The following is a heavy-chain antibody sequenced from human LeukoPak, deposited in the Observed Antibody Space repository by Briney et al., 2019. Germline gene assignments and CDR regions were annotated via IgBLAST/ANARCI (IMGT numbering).Heavy chain of an antibody. Sequence: QTLSLTCAISGDSVSSNSAAWNWIRQSPSRGLEWLGRTYYRSKWYNDYAVSVKSRITINPDTSKNQFSLQLNSVTPEDTAVYYCAREDCSSTSCYLTAEFDYWGQGTLVTVSS. V-gene: IGHV6-1*01. D-gene: IGHD2-2*01. J-gene: IGHJ4*02. CDR2: TYYRSKWYN. CDR3: AREDCSSTSCYLTAEFDY. CDR1: GDSVSSNSAA.